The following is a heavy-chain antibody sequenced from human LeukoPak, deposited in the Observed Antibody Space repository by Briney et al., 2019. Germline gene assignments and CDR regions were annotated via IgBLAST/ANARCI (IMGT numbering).Heavy chain of an antibody. V-gene: IGHV1-2*02. J-gene: IGHJ5*02. CDR2: INPSNGGT. CDR3: ARDLYCNSPKCYSNWFDT. Sequence: ASVKVSCMPSVYTFTDYSIHWLRPVPGQGPEWIGWINPSNGGTNYAQTFQGRDTTTTDTTTTTAYIEMSRLRSDDTAVYYWARDLYCNSPKCYSNWFDTWGQGTLVTVSS. CDR1: VYTFTDYS. D-gene: IGHD2/OR15-2a*01.